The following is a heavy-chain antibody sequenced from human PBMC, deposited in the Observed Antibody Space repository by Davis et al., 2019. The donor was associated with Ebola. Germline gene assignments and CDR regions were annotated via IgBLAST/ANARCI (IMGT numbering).Heavy chain of an antibody. CDR3: ARIPHSYYYGMDV. CDR1: GYSFTSYW. Sequence: GESLKISCKGSGYSFTSYWIGWVRQMPGKGLEWMGIIYPGDSDTRYSPSFQGQVTISADKSISTAYLQWSSLKASDTAMYYCARIPHSYYYGMDVWGQGTTVTVSS. J-gene: IGHJ6*02. V-gene: IGHV5-51*01. CDR2: IYPGDSDT.